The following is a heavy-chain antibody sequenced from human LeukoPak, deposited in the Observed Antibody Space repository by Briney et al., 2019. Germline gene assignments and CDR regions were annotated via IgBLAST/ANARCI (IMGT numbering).Heavy chain of an antibody. Sequence: GGSLRLSCAASGFTFSNAWMSWVRQAPGKGLEWVGRIKSKTDGGTTDYAAPVKGRFTISRDDSKNTLYLQMNSLKTEDTAVYYCTTGRRLMGAFDYWGQGTLVTVSS. CDR3: TTGRRLMGAFDY. J-gene: IGHJ4*02. CDR1: GFTFSNAW. D-gene: IGHD3-16*01. CDR2: IKSKTDGGTT. V-gene: IGHV3-15*01.